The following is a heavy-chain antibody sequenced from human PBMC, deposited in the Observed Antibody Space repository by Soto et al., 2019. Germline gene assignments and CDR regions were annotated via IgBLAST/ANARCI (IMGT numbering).Heavy chain of an antibody. Sequence: ASVKVSCKASGYTFTSYDINWVRQATGQGLEWMGWMNPNSGNTGYAQKFQGRVTMTRNTSISTAYMELSSLRSEDTAVYYCARVYPYDFWSGYYTGGNWFDPWGQGTLVTVSS. CDR2: MNPNSGNT. V-gene: IGHV1-8*01. CDR3: ARVYPYDFWSGYYTGGNWFDP. J-gene: IGHJ5*02. CDR1: GYTFTSYD. D-gene: IGHD3-3*01.